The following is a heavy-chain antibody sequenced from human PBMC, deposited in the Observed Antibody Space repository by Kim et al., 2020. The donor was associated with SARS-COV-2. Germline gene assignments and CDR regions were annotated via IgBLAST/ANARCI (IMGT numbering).Heavy chain of an antibody. V-gene: IGHV3-23*01. J-gene: IGHJ5*02. CDR3: AKSVISGAGSYYDL. D-gene: IGHD3-10*01. CDR1: GFSFRNYG. CDR2: ITGSGDVA. Sequence: GGSLRRSCAASGFSFRNYGMSWVRQAPGKGLEWVTGITGSGDVAVYADSVKGRFTTSRDNSKTTVYLEMNNLAAEDTAIYLCAKSVISGAGSYYDLWGQGTLVTVS.